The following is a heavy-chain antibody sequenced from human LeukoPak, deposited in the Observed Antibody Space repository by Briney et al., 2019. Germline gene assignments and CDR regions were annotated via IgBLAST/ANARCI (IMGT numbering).Heavy chain of an antibody. V-gene: IGHV3-66*01. CDR2: IYSGGST. CDR3: AREAPTDYGDYRRNAFDI. D-gene: IGHD4-17*01. J-gene: IGHJ3*02. Sequence: PGGSLRLSCAASGFTDSSNYMSWVRQAPGKGLEWVSVIYSGGSTYYADSVKGRFTISRDNSKNTLYLQMNSLRAEDTAVYYCAREAPTDYGDYRRNAFDIWGQGTMVTVSS. CDR1: GFTDSSNY.